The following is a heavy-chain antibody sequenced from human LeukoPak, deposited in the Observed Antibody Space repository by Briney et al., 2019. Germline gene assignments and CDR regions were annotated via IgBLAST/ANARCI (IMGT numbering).Heavy chain of an antibody. Sequence: KPGGSLRLSCAASGFTFSSYTMNWVRQAPGKGLEYVSSISSSSSHIYYADSVKGRFTISRDNTKSSLYLQMNSLRDEDTAVYYCASGDYYPTPPYFYYYGMDVWGQGTTVTVSS. V-gene: IGHV3-21*01. CDR1: GFTFSSYT. D-gene: IGHD1-26*01. CDR2: ISSSSSHI. J-gene: IGHJ6*02. CDR3: ASGDYYPTPPYFYYYGMDV.